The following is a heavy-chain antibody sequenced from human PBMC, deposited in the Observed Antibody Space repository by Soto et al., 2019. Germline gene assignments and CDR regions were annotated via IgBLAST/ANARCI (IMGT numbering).Heavy chain of an antibody. Sequence: GASVKVSCKASGGTFSSFSINWVRQAPGQGPEWMGGTIPILGTANYAQKFQGGVTIIADETTNTASLELTSLRSEDTAVYYCARGNALDIWGQGTTVTVSS. J-gene: IGHJ6*02. CDR2: TIPILGTA. CDR1: GGTFSSFS. V-gene: IGHV1-69*13. CDR3: ARGNALDI.